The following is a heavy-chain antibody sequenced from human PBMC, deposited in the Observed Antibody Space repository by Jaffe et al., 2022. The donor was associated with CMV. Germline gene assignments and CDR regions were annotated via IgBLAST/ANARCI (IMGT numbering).Heavy chain of an antibody. CDR1: GFTFSSYE. CDR3: ARQLGIAVAYYFDY. D-gene: IGHD6-19*01. J-gene: IGHJ4*02. V-gene: IGHV3-48*03. Sequence: EVQLVESGGGLVQPGGSLRLACAASGFTFSSYEMNWVRQAPGKGLEWVSYISSSGSTTFYADPVKGRFTISRDNTNNSLFLQINSLRAEDTAVYYCARQLGIAVAYYFDYWGLGTLVTVSS. CDR2: ISSSGSTT.